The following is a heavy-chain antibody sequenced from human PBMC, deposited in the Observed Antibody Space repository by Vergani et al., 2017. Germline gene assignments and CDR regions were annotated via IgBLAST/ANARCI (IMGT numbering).Heavy chain of an antibody. CDR2: ISYDGSNK. Sequence: QVQLVESGGGVVQPGRSLRLSCAASGFTFSSYGMHWVRQAPGKGLEWVAVISYDGSNKYYADSVKGRFTISRDNSKNTLYLQMNSLRAEDTAVYYCAKGSGWYYFDYWGQGTLVTVSS. CDR1: GFTFSSYG. D-gene: IGHD6-19*01. J-gene: IGHJ4*02. V-gene: IGHV3-30*18. CDR3: AKGSGWYYFDY.